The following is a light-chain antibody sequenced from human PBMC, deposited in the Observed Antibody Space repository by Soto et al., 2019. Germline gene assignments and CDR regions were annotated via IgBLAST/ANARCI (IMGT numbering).Light chain of an antibody. CDR3: QQYNNWPGT. CDR2: GAS. J-gene: IGKJ1*01. CDR1: QSLNRD. Sequence: IVMTQSPATLSMSPGKRATLSCRASQSLNRDLAWYQQKPGQSPRLLIFGASIRATGIPARFSGSGSGTEFTLTLGSLQSEDCALYYCQQYNNWPGTFGQGTKVEI. V-gene: IGKV3-15*01.